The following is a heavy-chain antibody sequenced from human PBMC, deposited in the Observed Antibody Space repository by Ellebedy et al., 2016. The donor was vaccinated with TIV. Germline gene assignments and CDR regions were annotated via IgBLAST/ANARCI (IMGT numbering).Heavy chain of an antibody. V-gene: IGHV4-39*07. CDR2: IHYSGLT. Sequence: MPSETLSLTCTVSGGSISSSSYYWGWVRQPPGKGLEWIGSIHYSGLTYYTASLKNRVTISLDMSKNQFSLKLNSVTATDTAVYYCASQPLEWKTSHAVTTRLGWFDPWGQGTLVTVSS. D-gene: IGHD4-17*01. CDR1: GGSISSSSYY. J-gene: IGHJ5*01. CDR3: ASQPLEWKTSHAVTTRLGWFDP.